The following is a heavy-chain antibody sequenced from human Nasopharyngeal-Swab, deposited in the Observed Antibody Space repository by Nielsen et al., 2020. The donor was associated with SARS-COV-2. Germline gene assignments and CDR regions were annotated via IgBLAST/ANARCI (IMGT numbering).Heavy chain of an antibody. V-gene: IGHV4-59*01. CDR2: IYYSGST. CDR1: GGSISSYY. J-gene: IGHJ6*03. CDR3: GRHGAGTGGNRVYYYYYVNV. D-gene: IGHD1-1*01. Sequence: SETLSLTCTVSGGSISSYYWSWIRQPPGKGLEWIGYIYYSGSTNYNPSLKSRVTISVDTSKNQFSLKLSSVTAADTAVYYCGRHGAGTGGNRVYYYYYVNVWGKGTTVTVSS.